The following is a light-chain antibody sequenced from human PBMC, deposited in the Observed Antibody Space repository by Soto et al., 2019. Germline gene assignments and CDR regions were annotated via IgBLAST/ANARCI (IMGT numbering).Light chain of an antibody. J-gene: IGKJ4*01. CDR3: QQADSYPLI. CDR2: DAS. V-gene: IGKV1-5*01. CDR1: QSISSW. Sequence: DIQTTQSPSTLCASVGARVSITCRASQSISSWLAWYQQKPGKAPKLLIYDASSLESGVPSRLSGSGYGAELTITISSLKPEDFATYYCQQADSYPLIFGGGTKVDIK.